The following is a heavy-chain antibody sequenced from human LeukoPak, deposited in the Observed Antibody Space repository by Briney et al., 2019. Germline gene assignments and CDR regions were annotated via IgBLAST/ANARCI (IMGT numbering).Heavy chain of an antibody. J-gene: IGHJ4*02. CDR1: GFTFHNFA. D-gene: IGHD6-6*01. CDR2: ISSSGEFT. V-gene: IGHV3-23*01. CDR3: ARGYSSSSWSLFDY. Sequence: GGSLRLSCAASGFTFHNFAMSWVRQAPGKGLEWVSSISSSGEFTFYADSVKGRFTISRDNSKNTLYLQMNSLRAEDTAVYYCARGYSSSSWSLFDYWGQGTLVTVSS.